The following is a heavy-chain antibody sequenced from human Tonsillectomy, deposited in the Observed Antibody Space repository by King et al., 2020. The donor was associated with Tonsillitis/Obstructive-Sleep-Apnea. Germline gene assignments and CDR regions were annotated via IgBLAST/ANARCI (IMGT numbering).Heavy chain of an antibody. CDR3: ARDASGSVATTPLNWFGP. D-gene: IGHD5-12*01. CDR2: INPSGGST. V-gene: IGHV1-46*01. J-gene: IGHJ5*02. Sequence: QLVQSGAEVKKPGASVKVSCKASGYTFTSYYMHWVRQAPGQGLEWMGIINPSGGSTSYAQKFQGRVTMTRYTSTSTVYMELSSLRSEDTAVYYCARDASGSVATTPLNWFGPWGQGTLVTVSS. CDR1: GYTFTSYY.